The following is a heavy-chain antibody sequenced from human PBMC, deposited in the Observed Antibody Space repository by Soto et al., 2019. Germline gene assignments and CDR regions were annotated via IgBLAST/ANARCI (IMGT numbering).Heavy chain of an antibody. J-gene: IGHJ5*02. V-gene: IGHV3-21*01. CDR3: ARGHSLAWQLPNWFDP. CDR1: GFTFSSYS. D-gene: IGHD6-6*01. Sequence: PGGSLRLSCAASGFTFSSYSMNWVRQAPGKGLEWVSSISSSSSYIYYADSVKGRFTISRDNAKNSLYLQMNSLRAEDTAVYYCARGHSLAWQLPNWFDPWGQGTLVTVSS. CDR2: ISSSSSYI.